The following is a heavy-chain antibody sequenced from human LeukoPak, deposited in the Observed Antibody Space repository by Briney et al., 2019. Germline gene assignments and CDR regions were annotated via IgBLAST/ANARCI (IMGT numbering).Heavy chain of an antibody. D-gene: IGHD3-16*02. Sequence: PSETLSLTCAVYGGSFSGYYWSWIRQPPGKGLEWIGEINHSGSTNYNPSLKSRVTISVDTSKNQFSLKLSSVTAADTAVYYCARERRSYRYTLYFDYWGQGTLVTVSS. CDR1: GGSFSGYY. V-gene: IGHV4-34*01. CDR3: ARERRSYRYTLYFDY. CDR2: INHSGST. J-gene: IGHJ4*02.